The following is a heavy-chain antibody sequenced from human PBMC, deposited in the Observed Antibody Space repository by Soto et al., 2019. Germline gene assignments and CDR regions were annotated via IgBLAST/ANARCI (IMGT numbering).Heavy chain of an antibody. CDR2: INSDGSST. D-gene: IGHD6-19*01. CDR3: AKGVAVAGPTPYNFDY. CDR1: GFTFSSYW. V-gene: IGHV3-74*01. J-gene: IGHJ4*02. Sequence: GGSLRLSCAASGFTFSSYWMHWVRQAPGKGLVWVSRINSDGSSTSYADSVKGRFTISRDNAKNTLYLQMNSLRAEDTAVYYCAKGVAVAGPTPYNFDYWGQGTLVTVSS.